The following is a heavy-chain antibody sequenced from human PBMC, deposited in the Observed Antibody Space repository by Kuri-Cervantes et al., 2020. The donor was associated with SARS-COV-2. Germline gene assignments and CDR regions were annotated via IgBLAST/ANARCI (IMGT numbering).Heavy chain of an antibody. J-gene: IGHJ4*02. V-gene: IGHV3-21*01. Sequence: GESLKISCAASGFSLSRYTMNWVRQAPGKALEWVSSISGSGSYIYYADSVKGRFTISRDNAKNSLYLQMNSLRAEDTAVYYCAKDQRGIVVVVAAVDYWGQGTLVTVSS. CDR2: ISGSGSYI. CDR1: GFSLSRYT. D-gene: IGHD2-15*01. CDR3: AKDQRGIVVVVAAVDY.